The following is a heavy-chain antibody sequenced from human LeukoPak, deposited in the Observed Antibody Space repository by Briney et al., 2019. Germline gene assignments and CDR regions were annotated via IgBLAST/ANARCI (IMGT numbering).Heavy chain of an antibody. Sequence: GGSLRLSCAASGFTFSSYGIHWVRQAPGKGLEWVAFIRYDGSNKYYTDSVKVRFTISRDNSKNTLYLQMNSLRAEDTAVYYCAKSDYDFLTAASWDYWGQGTLVTVSS. CDR3: AKSDYDFLTAASWDY. CDR1: GFTFSSYG. CDR2: IRYDGSNK. V-gene: IGHV3-30*02. D-gene: IGHD3-9*01. J-gene: IGHJ4*02.